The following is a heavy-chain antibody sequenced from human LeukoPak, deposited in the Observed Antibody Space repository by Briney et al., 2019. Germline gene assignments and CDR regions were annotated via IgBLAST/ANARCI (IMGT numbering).Heavy chain of an antibody. Sequence: RGSLRLSCTASGFTFSNYAMTWVRQAPGKGLEWVSAISGSDGSTYYADSVVGRFTISRDNSKNTLYLRMNSLRAEDTAVYFCANTFYDFWSGYIHYWGQGTLVTVSS. CDR2: ISGSDGST. CDR1: GFTFSNYA. V-gene: IGHV3-23*01. D-gene: IGHD3-3*01. J-gene: IGHJ4*02. CDR3: ANTFYDFWSGYIHY.